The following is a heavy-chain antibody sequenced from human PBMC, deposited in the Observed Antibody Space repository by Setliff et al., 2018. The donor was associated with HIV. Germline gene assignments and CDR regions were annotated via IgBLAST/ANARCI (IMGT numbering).Heavy chain of an antibody. Sequence: PSETLSLTCTVSGGSISSSSYYWSWIRQPPGKGLEWIGYIYYSGSTNYNPSLKSRVTISVDTSKNQFSLKLSSVTAADTAVYYCARDDSSGWHFYYYYGMDVWGQGTTVTVSS. CDR3: ARDDSSGWHFYYYYGMDV. CDR2: IYYSGST. D-gene: IGHD6-19*01. V-gene: IGHV4-61*01. J-gene: IGHJ6*02. CDR1: GGSISSSSYY.